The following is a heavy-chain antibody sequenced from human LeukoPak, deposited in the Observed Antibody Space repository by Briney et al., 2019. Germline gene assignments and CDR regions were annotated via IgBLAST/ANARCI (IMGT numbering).Heavy chain of an antibody. CDR1: GFSFSYYV. CDR3: ARARGDSSPASRYFDY. CDR2: IATDGGER. J-gene: IGHJ4*02. Sequence: PGGSLRLSCAGSGFSFSYYVMHWVRQAPGKGLEWVALIATDGGERYYADSVKGRFTISRDNSKNTLYVQMNSLRPEDTAIYYYARARGDSSPASRYFDYWGQGAPVTVSS. V-gene: IGHV3-30-3*01. D-gene: IGHD5-18*01.